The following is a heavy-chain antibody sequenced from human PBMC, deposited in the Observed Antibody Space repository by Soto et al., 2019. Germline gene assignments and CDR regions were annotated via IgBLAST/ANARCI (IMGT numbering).Heavy chain of an antibody. Sequence: PSQTLSLTCFGSGDTVSINSVACNWVRQSPSRGLEWLGRTYYRSRWYSDYAVSVRSRIDINADTSKNQVSLQLNSVTPEDTAVYYCARSEEDSDYYYYGLDVWGQGTTVTVSS. CDR2: TYYRSRWYS. V-gene: IGHV6-1*01. D-gene: IGHD2-15*01. CDR3: ARSEEDSDYYYYGLDV. J-gene: IGHJ6*02. CDR1: GDTVSINSVA.